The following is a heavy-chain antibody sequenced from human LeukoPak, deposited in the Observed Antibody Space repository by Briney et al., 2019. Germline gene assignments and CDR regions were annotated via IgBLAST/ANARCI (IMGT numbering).Heavy chain of an antibody. CDR3: ARGVRTGVEGTFDY. Sequence: GASVKVPYESSGYTFNGYYLHWVRQAPARGREWMERLNPNSGDTNSAEMFQGSVTMTRATSISTAYMGLIRLRSDDTAVCYCARGVRTGVEGTFDYWGQGTLVTVSS. CDR1: GYTFNGYY. V-gene: IGHV1-2*06. D-gene: IGHD7-27*01. J-gene: IGHJ4*02. CDR2: LNPNSGDT.